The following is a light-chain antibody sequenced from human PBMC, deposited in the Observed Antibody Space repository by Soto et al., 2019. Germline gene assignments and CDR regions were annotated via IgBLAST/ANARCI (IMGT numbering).Light chain of an antibody. CDR3: AAWDDSLNGVV. V-gene: IGLV1-44*01. CDR1: SSNIGRNT. Sequence: QSVLTQPPSASETPGQRVTISCSGSSSNIGRNTVNWYQQLPGTAPKLLIYSNNQRPSGVPDRFSGSKSGTSASLAISGLQSEDEADYYCAAWDDSLNGVVFGEGTKLTVL. CDR2: SNN. J-gene: IGLJ2*01.